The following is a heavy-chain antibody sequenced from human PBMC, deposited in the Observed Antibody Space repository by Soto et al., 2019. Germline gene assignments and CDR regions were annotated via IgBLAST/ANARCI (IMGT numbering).Heavy chain of an antibody. CDR3: ARDSPQELYGDYDLYYYYMDV. CDR1: GGSISSGGYY. D-gene: IGHD4-17*01. CDR2: IYYSGST. V-gene: IGHV4-31*03. J-gene: IGHJ6*03. Sequence: SETLSLTCTVSGGSISSGGYYWSWIRQHPGKGLEWIGYIYYSGSTYYNPSLKSRVTISVDTSKNQFSLKLSSVTAADTAVYYCARDSPQELYGDYDLYYYYMDVWGKGTTVTVSS.